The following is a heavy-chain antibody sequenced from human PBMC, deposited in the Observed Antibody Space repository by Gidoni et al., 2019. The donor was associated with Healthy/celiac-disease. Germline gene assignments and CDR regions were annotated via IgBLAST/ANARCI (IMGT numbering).Heavy chain of an antibody. J-gene: IGHJ6*02. V-gene: IGHV3-30*18. CDR2: ISYDGSNK. Sequence: QVQLVESGGGVVQPGRSLRLSCAASGFTFSSYGMHWVRQAPGKGLEWVAVISYDGSNKYYADSVKGRFTISRDNSKNTLYLQMNSLRAEDTAVYYCAKDYNQWELHPYYGMDVWGQGTTVTVSS. CDR3: AKDYNQWELHPYYGMDV. CDR1: GFTFSSYG. D-gene: IGHD1-26*01.